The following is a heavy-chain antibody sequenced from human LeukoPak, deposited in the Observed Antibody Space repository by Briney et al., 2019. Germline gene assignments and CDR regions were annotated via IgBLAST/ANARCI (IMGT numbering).Heavy chain of an antibody. D-gene: IGHD5-24*01. V-gene: IGHV3-23*01. CDR1: GFSFSSYA. CDR2: ISGSGGST. CDR3: AKSLGRWLPYGMDV. Sequence: GASLRLSCAASGFSFSSYAISWVRQAPGKGLEWVSAISGSGGSTYYADSVKGRFTISRDNSKNTLYLQMNSLRAEDTAVYYCAKSLGRWLPYGMDVWGQGTTVTVSS. J-gene: IGHJ6*02.